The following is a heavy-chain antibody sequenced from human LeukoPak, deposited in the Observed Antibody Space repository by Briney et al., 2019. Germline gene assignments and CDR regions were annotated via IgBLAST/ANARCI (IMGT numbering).Heavy chain of an antibody. V-gene: IGHV3-30*03. Sequence: RPGGSLRLSCAASGFTLSNYWMNWVRQAPGKGLEWVAVISYDGNDKYYADSVKGRFTISRDNSKNTLYLQMNSLRAEDTAVYYCARRAGAYSHPYDYWGQGTLVTVSS. D-gene: IGHD4/OR15-4a*01. CDR1: GFTLSNYW. J-gene: IGHJ4*02. CDR3: ARRAGAYSHPYDY. CDR2: ISYDGNDK.